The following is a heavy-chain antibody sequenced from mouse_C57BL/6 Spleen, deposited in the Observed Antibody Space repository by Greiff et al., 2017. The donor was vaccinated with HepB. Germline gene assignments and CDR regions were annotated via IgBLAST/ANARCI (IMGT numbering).Heavy chain of an antibody. J-gene: IGHJ3*01. V-gene: IGHV1-80*01. Sequence: VQLQQSGAELVKPGASVKISCKASGYAFSSYWMNWVKQRPGKGLEWIGQIYPGDGDTNYNGKFKGKATLTADKSSSTAYLQLSSLTSEDSAVYFCASDYGSSYPFAYWGQGTLVTVSA. CDR2: IYPGDGDT. CDR3: ASDYGSSYPFAY. CDR1: GYAFSSYW. D-gene: IGHD1-1*01.